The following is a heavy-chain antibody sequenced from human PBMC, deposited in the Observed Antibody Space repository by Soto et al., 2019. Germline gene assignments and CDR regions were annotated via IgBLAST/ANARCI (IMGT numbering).Heavy chain of an antibody. Sequence: SETLSLTCIVFNGSISSRSSYWSWIRQPPGKGLEWIGYIYYSGSTNYNPSLKSRVTISVDTSKNQFSLKLSSVTAADTAVYYCARASCGGDCYPWLLTGYYFDYWGQGTLVTVSS. J-gene: IGHJ4*02. D-gene: IGHD2-21*02. CDR3: ARASCGGDCYPWLLTGYYFDY. CDR1: NGSISSRSSY. V-gene: IGHV4-61*05. CDR2: IYYSGST.